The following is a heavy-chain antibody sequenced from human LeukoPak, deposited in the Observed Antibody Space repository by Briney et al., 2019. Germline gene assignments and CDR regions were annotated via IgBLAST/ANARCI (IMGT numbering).Heavy chain of an antibody. CDR1: GGSISSSY. CDR2: IYYSGST. J-gene: IGHJ3*02. CDR3: AREGMIATGREPAEI. Sequence: SETLSLTCGVSGGSISSSYWSWIRQPPGKGLEWIGYIYYSGSTNYNPSLKSRVTISVDTSKNQFSLNLSSVTAADTAVYYCAREGMIATGREPAEIGGQGTMVTVSS. V-gene: IGHV4-59*01. D-gene: IGHD3-22*01.